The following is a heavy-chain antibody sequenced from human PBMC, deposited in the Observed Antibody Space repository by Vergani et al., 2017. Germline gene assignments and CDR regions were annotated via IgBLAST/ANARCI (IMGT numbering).Heavy chain of an antibody. Sequence: QVQLVESGGGVVQPGRSLRLSCAASGFTFSSYAMNWVRQAPGKGLEWGAVISYDGSNKYYADSVKGRFTIPRNNSKKTLYLQMNSLRAEDTAVYYCARAPAGIAAAHRSYYFDYWGQGTLVTVSS. V-gene: IGHV3-30-3*01. CDR1: GFTFSSYA. CDR3: ARAPAGIAAAHRSYYFDY. J-gene: IGHJ4*02. CDR2: ISYDGSNK. D-gene: IGHD6-13*01.